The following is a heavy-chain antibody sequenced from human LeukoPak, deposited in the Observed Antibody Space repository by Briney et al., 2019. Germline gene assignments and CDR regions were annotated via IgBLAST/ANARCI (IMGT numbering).Heavy chain of an antibody. D-gene: IGHD3-22*01. CDR1: GFTFDDYG. J-gene: IGHJ3*02. CDR2: INWNGGST. CDR3: ARAHDSSGTDAFDI. V-gene: IGHV3-20*04. Sequence: GGSLRLSCAASGFTFDDYGMSWVRQAPGKGLEWVSGINWNGGSTGYADSVKGRFTTSRDNAKNSLYLQMNSLRAEDTALYYCARAHDSSGTDAFDIWGQGTMVTVSS.